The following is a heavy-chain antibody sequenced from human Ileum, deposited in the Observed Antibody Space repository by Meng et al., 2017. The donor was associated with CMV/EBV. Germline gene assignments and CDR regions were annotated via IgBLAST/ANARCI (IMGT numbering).Heavy chain of an antibody. CDR2: INPNSGGT. CDR1: GYTFTGYY. J-gene: IGHJ4*02. D-gene: IGHD5-18*01. Sequence: ASVKVSCKASGYTFTGYYMHWVRQAPGQGLEWMGWINPNSGGTNYAQKFQGRVTMTRDTSISTAYMELSRLRSDDTAVYYCARDKSVDTAMVTLNYWGQGTLVTASS. CDR3: ARDKSVDTAMVTLNY. V-gene: IGHV1-2*02.